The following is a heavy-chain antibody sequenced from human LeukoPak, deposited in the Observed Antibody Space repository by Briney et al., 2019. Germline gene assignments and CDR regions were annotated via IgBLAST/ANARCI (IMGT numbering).Heavy chain of an antibody. CDR3: ATDYTTSSPPSFDY. D-gene: IGHD2-2*02. CDR1: GFTFSTYS. Sequence: XGSLRLSCAASGFTFSTYSMNWVRQAPGKGLEWVSYISSSTTNMYYADSVKGRFTISRDNDKNSLYLQMNSLRAEDTAVYYCATDYTTSSPPSFDYWGQGTLVTVSS. J-gene: IGHJ4*02. CDR2: ISSSTTNM. V-gene: IGHV3-48*01.